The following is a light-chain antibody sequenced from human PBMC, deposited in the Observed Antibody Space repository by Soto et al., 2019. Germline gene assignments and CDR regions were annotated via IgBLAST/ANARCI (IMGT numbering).Light chain of an antibody. J-gene: IGKJ4*01. V-gene: IGKV1-33*01. CDR3: QQYDDLPLT. Sequence: DIQMTQSPSSLSASVGDRVTITCQASQAITKYLNWYQQEPGRAPKLLIYDASNLQTGVPSRFSGSGSGTDFTFTISSLQPEDFATYYCQQYDDLPLTFGGGTRLEIK. CDR1: QAITKY. CDR2: DAS.